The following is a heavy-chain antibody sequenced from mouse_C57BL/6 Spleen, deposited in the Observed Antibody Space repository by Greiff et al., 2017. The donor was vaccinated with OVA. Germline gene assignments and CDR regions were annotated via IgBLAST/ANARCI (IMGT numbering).Heavy chain of an antibody. V-gene: IGHV1-76*01. D-gene: IGHD1-1*02. J-gene: IGHJ4*01. Sequence: QVQLQQSGAELVRPGASVKLSCKASGYTFTDYYINWVKQRPGQGLEWIARIYPGSGNTYYNEKFKGKATLTAEKSSSTAYMQLSSLTSEDSAVYFCASMGYAMDYWGQGTSVTVSS. CDR2: IYPGSGNT. CDR3: ASMGYAMDY. CDR1: GYTFTDYY.